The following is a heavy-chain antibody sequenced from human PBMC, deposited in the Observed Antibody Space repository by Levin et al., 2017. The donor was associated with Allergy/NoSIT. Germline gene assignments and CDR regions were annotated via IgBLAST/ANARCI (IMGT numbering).Heavy chain of an antibody. D-gene: IGHD3-9*01. Sequence: GGSLRLSCAASGFIFSNYWMSWVRQAPGKGLEWVANIKQDGSKNDYVDSVKGRFTISRDNAKNSLYLQMNTLRAEDTAVYYCAREESYESLTDFDYWGQGTLVTVSS. CDR2: IKQDGSKN. J-gene: IGHJ4*02. CDR1: GFIFSNYW. CDR3: AREESYESLTDFDY. V-gene: IGHV3-7*01.